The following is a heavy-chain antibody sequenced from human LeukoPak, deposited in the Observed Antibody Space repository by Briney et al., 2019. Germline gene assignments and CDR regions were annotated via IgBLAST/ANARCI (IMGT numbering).Heavy chain of an antibody. J-gene: IGHJ4*02. V-gene: IGHV3-11*05. D-gene: IGHD6-19*01. Sequence: PGGSLRLSCAASGFTFSDYYMSWIRHAPGKGLEWVSYISSSSSYTNYADSVKGRFTISRDNAKNSLYLQMNSLRAENTAVYYCARVGSSGPIDYWGQGTLVTVSS. CDR3: ARVGSSGPIDY. CDR2: ISSSSSYT. CDR1: GFTFSDYY.